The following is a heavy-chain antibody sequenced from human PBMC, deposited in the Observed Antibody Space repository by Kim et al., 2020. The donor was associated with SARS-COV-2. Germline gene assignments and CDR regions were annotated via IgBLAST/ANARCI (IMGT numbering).Heavy chain of an antibody. CDR1: GGSISSSNW. CDR2: IYHSGST. J-gene: IGHJ4*01. CDR3: ARLPTHPMVQGVTGLSMSTDY. D-gene: IGHD3-10*01. Sequence: SETLSLTCAVSGGSISSSNWWSWVRQPPGKGLEWIGEIYHSGSTNYNPSLKSRVTISVDKSKNQFSLKLSSVTAADTAVYDCARLPTHPMVQGVTGLSMSTDYWGQGTLVTVSS. V-gene: IGHV4-4*02.